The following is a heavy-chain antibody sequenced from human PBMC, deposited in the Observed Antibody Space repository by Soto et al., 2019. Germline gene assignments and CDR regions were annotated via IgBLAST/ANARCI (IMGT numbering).Heavy chain of an antibody. CDR1: GGSISSGGYS. V-gene: IGHV4-30-2*01. D-gene: IGHD6-19*01. CDR3: ARAGGLGAVAVDY. Sequence: QLQLQESGSGLVEPSQTLSLTCAVSGGSISSGGYSWSWIRQPPGKGVEWIGYIYHSGSTYYNPSLKSRVTISVDRSKNQFSLKLSSVTAADTAVYYCARAGGLGAVAVDYWGQGTLVTVSS. J-gene: IGHJ4*02. CDR2: IYHSGST.